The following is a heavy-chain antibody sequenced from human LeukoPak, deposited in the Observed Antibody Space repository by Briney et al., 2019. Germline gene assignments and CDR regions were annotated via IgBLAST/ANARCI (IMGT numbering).Heavy chain of an antibody. D-gene: IGHD3-22*01. CDR1: GFTFSGYA. Sequence: GGSLRLSCAASGFTFSGYAMHWVRQAPGKGLEWVAVISYDGSNKYYADSVKGRFTISRDNSKNTLYLQMNSLRAEDTAVYYCARPSAMIAERAFDIWGQGTMVTVSS. V-gene: IGHV3-30-3*01. J-gene: IGHJ3*02. CDR2: ISYDGSNK. CDR3: ARPSAMIAERAFDI.